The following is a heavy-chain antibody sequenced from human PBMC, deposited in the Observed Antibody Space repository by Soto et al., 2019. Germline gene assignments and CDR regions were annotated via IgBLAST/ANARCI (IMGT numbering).Heavy chain of an antibody. D-gene: IGHD2-21*02. Sequence: SETLSLTCGVSSGTVASSHWWSWVRQSPGGGLEWIGNVYHTGDTNFNPSLQSRVTISVDKSNNQFSLRLNSLTAADTAVYFCAREIVTAGGNNYFDPWGPGTLVTVSS. CDR1: SGTVASSHW. V-gene: IGHV4-4*02. J-gene: IGHJ5*02. CDR2: VYHTGDT. CDR3: AREIVTAGGNNYFDP.